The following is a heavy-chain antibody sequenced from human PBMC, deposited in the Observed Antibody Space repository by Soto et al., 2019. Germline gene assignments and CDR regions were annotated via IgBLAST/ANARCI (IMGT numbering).Heavy chain of an antibody. Sequence: QVQLVQSGAEVKKPGSSVKVSCKASGGTFSSYSINWVRQAPGQGLEWMGEIIPIFGTAHYAQKFQGRVTITADESTSTAYMELSSLRSEDTAVYYCARDGGRHSGGIDYWGQGTRVTVSS. CDR3: ARDGGRHSGGIDY. CDR1: GGTFSSYS. J-gene: IGHJ4*02. V-gene: IGHV1-69*01. CDR2: IIPIFGTA. D-gene: IGHD1-26*01.